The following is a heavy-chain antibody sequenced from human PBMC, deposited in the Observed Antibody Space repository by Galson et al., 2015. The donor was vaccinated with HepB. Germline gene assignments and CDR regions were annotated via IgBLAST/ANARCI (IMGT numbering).Heavy chain of an antibody. D-gene: IGHD1-26*01. Sequence: SETLSLTCVVSGGSISSSYWWSWVRQPPGRGLERIGEIYHDGSTNYNPSLKSRVTISVDKSKNLFSLKLSSVTAADTAVYYCARASLVGATELDYWGQGTLVTVSS. CDR2: IYHDGST. J-gene: IGHJ4*02. CDR1: GGSISSSYW. CDR3: ARASLVGATELDY. V-gene: IGHV4-4*02.